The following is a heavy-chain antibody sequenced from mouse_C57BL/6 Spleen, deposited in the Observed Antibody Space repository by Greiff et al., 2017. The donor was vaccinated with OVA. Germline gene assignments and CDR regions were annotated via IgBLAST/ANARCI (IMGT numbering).Heavy chain of an antibody. Sequence: EVQLQESGPGLVKPSQSLSLTCSVTGYSITSGYYWTWIRQFPGNKLEWMGYISYDGSNNYNPSLKNRISITRDTSKNQFFLKLNSVTTEDTATYYCAREVDYSGFDYWGQGTTLTVSS. CDR1: GYSITSGYY. V-gene: IGHV3-6*01. CDR2: ISYDGSN. D-gene: IGHD2-12*01. J-gene: IGHJ2*01. CDR3: AREVDYSGFDY.